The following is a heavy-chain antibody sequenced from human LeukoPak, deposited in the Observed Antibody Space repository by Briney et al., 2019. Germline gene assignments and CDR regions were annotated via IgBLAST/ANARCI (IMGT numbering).Heavy chain of an antibody. J-gene: IGHJ4*02. Sequence: GGSLRLSCAASGFTFNSYWMHWVRQAPGKGLVWVSRINSDGSSTSYADSVKGRFTISRDNAKNTLYLQMNSLRAEDTAVYYCARAYCGGDCFDYWGQGTLVTVSS. D-gene: IGHD2-21*01. V-gene: IGHV3-74*01. CDR1: GFTFNSYW. CDR2: INSDGSST. CDR3: ARAYCGGDCFDY.